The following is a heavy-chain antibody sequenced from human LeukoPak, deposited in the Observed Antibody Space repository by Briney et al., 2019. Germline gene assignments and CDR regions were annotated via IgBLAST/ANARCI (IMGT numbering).Heavy chain of an antibody. CDR1: GFTFTSSA. CDR3: ARVLDYYGSGFPDY. V-gene: IGHV1-58*01. D-gene: IGHD3-10*01. J-gene: IGHJ4*02. CDR2: IVVGSGNT. Sequence: GTSVKVSCKASGFTFTSSAVQWVRQARGQRLEWIGWIVVGSGNTNYAQKFQERVTITRDMSTSTAYMELSSLRAEDTAVYYCARVLDYYGSGFPDYWGQGTLVTVSS.